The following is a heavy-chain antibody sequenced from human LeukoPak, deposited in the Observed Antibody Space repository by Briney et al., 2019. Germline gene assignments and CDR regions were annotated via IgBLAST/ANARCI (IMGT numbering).Heavy chain of an antibody. J-gene: IGHJ6*02. Sequence: GGSLRLSCAASGFTFSSYGMHWVRQAPGKGLEWVSSISSSSSYIYYADSVKGRFTISRDNAKNSLYLQMNSLRAEDTAVYYCARDLAIQNYDFWSGYLSHYGMDVWGQGTTVTVSS. V-gene: IGHV3-21*01. D-gene: IGHD3-3*01. CDR2: ISSSSSYI. CDR1: GFTFSSYG. CDR3: ARDLAIQNYDFWSGYLSHYGMDV.